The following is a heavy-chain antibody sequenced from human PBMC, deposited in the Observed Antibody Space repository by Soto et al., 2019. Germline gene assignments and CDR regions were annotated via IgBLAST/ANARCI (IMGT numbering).Heavy chain of an antibody. CDR2: ISYDGSNK. Sequence: PGGSLRLSCAASGFTFSSYAMHWVRQAPGKGLEWVAVISYDGSNKYYADSVKGRFTISRDNSKNTLYLQMNSLRAEDTAVYYCAKDRTAGYSSTQPFDYWGQGTLVTVSS. V-gene: IGHV3-30*04. J-gene: IGHJ4*02. CDR3: AKDRTAGYSSTQPFDY. D-gene: IGHD6-13*01. CDR1: GFTFSSYA.